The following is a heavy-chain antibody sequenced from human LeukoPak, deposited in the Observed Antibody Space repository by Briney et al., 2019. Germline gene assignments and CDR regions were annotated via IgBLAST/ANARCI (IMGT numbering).Heavy chain of an antibody. D-gene: IGHD6-13*01. CDR3: AKDKGIAAAGTFDY. V-gene: IGHV3-23*01. Sequence: GGSLRLSCTASGFTFNDYYMSWVRQAPGKGLEWVSAISGSGGSTYYADSVKGRFTISRDNSKNTLYLQMNSLRAEDTAVYYCAKDKGIAAAGTFDYWGQGTLVTVSS. CDR2: ISGSGGST. J-gene: IGHJ4*02. CDR1: GFTFNDYY.